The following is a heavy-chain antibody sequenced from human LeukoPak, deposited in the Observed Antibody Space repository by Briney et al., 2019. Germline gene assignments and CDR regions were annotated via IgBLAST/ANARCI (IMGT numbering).Heavy chain of an antibody. CDR2: INPKGGVT. CDR1: GYTFSGFY. CDR3: ARDGGDGYNLYF. Sequence: ASVKVSCKASGYTFSGFYMRWVRQAPGQGLEWVGWINPKGGVTNYAQMFPGRVTPTRGPSIRPAYIEVSRLRSDDTAVYFCARDGGDGYNLYFWGERTRVSVS. D-gene: IGHD5-24*01. J-gene: IGHJ4*02. V-gene: IGHV1-2*02.